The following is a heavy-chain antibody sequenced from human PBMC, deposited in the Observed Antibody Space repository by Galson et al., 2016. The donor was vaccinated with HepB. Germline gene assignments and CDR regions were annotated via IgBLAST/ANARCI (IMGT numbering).Heavy chain of an antibody. CDR2: IRKQANGYTT. J-gene: IGHJ3*01. CDR1: GFTFSDHY. V-gene: IGHV3-72*01. D-gene: IGHD2/OR15-2a*01. CDR3: VRVTPFIRDFGSLDL. Sequence: SLRLSCAASGFTFSDHYMDWVRQAPGKGLEWIGRIRKQANGYTTEYGASVKGRFSVSRDDSKDSLYLQMNSLKSDDTAVYYCVRVTPFIRDFGSLDLWGHGKLVTVSS.